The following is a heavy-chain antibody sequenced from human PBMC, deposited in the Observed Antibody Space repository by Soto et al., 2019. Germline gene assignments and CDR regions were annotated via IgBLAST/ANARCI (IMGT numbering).Heavy chain of an antibody. CDR3: LMVTYSGMDV. CDR1: GSTVTTYY. D-gene: IGHD3-10*01. J-gene: IGHJ6*02. Sequence: SENLSLTCAVDGSTVTTYYWTWIRQPPGKGLEWVGEINNRGNTNYNPSLKSRLTVSLDTSKTQFSLKLTSVTAADTAVYYCLMVTYSGMDVWGQGTTDTVSS. CDR2: INNRGNT. V-gene: IGHV4-34*08.